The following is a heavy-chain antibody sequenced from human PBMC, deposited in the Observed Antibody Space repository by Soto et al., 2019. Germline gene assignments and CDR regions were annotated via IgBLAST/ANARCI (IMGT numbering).Heavy chain of an antibody. CDR2: IGIGSSTK. Sequence: GGSLRLSCAASGFTFRNYGMNWVRQAPGKGLEWVSYIGIGSSTKYYADSVKGRFTISRDNAKNSLYLQMNSLRAEDTAVYYCARYDSSGYYWPYYYYGMDLWGQGTTVTVSS. D-gene: IGHD3-22*01. V-gene: IGHV3-48*04. CDR1: GFTFRNYG. CDR3: ARYDSSGYYWPYYYYGMDL. J-gene: IGHJ6*02.